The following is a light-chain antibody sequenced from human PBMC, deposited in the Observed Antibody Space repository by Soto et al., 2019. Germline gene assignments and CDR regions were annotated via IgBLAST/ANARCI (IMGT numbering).Light chain of an antibody. CDR1: SGHSSYA. CDR3: QTWATGVWV. V-gene: IGLV4-69*01. CDR2: LNNDGRH. Sequence: QPVLTQAPSASASLGALVKLTCTLSSGHSSYAIAWHQQQPEKGPRFLMKLNNDGRHIKGDGIPDRFSGSSSGAERYLTISSLQSEDEADYYCQTWATGVWVFGGGTQLTVL. J-gene: IGLJ7*01.